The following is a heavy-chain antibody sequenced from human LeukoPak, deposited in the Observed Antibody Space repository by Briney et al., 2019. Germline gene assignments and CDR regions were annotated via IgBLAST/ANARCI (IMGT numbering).Heavy chain of an antibody. CDR2: IYYSGST. D-gene: IGHD6-19*01. V-gene: IGHV4-39*01. J-gene: IGHJ4*02. CDR1: GGSISSNSYY. CDR3: ARGWLAFDY. Sequence: SETLSLTCAVSGGSISSNSYYWGWIRQPPGKGLEWIGSIYYSGSTYYNPSLKSRVTISVDTSKNQFSLKLSSVTAADTAVYYCARGWLAFDYWGQGTLVTVSS.